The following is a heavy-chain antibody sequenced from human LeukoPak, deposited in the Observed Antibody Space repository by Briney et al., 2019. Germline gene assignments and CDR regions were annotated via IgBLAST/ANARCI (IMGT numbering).Heavy chain of an antibody. V-gene: IGHV3-30*04. Sequence: GGSLRLSCAASGFTFSSYAMHWVRQAPGKGLEWVAVISYDGSNKYYADSVKGRFTISRDNSKNTLYLQMNSLRAEDTAVYYCAKTSSIVVVPAAMEDVWGQGTTVTVSS. D-gene: IGHD2-2*01. CDR3: AKTSSIVVVPAAMEDV. J-gene: IGHJ6*02. CDR1: GFTFSSYA. CDR2: ISYDGSNK.